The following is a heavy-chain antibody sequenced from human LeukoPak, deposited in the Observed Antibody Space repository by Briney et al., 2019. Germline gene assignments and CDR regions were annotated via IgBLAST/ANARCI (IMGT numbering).Heavy chain of an antibody. CDR2: ISSSSSYI. Sequence: GGSLRLSCAASGFTFSSYSMNWVRQAPGKGLEWVSSISSSSSYIYYADSVKGRFTISRDNAKNSLYLQMNSLRAEDTAVYYCASNDEMATTTWNDYWGQGTLVTVSS. J-gene: IGHJ4*02. V-gene: IGHV3-21*01. D-gene: IGHD5-24*01. CDR1: GFTFSSYS. CDR3: ASNDEMATTTWNDY.